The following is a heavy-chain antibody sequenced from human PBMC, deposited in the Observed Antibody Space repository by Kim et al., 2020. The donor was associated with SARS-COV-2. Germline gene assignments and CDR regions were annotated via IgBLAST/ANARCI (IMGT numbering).Heavy chain of an antibody. Sequence: GGSLRLSCSASGFTFSSYAMHWVRQAPGKGLEYVSAISSNGGSTYYADSVKGRFTISRDNSKNTLYLQMSSLRAEDTAVYYCVKGLNLDAFDIWGQGTMVTVSS. CDR1: GFTFSSYA. D-gene: IGHD3-22*01. CDR2: ISSNGGST. J-gene: IGHJ3*02. CDR3: VKGLNLDAFDI. V-gene: IGHV3-64D*06.